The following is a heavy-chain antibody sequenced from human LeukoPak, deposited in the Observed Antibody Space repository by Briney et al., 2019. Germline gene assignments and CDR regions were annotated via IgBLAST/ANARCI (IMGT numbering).Heavy chain of an antibody. CDR2: IDPSDSET. J-gene: IGHJ4*02. V-gene: IGHV5-51*01. CDR3: ARQTAMGRSGDY. CDR1: GYSFTSYW. Sequence: GESLKISCKASGYSFTSYWIGWVRQVPGKGLEWMGIIDPSDSETRYTPSFQGQVTISVDKSLTTAYLQWNSLKASDTAMYYCARQTAMGRSGDYWGQGTLVTVPS. D-gene: IGHD5-18*01.